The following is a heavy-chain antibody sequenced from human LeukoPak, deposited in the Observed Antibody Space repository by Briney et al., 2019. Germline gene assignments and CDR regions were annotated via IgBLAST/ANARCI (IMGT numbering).Heavy chain of an antibody. CDR2: IKQDGSEK. CDR3: AKEGYLWEYGAFDI. D-gene: IGHD2-15*01. Sequence: GGSLRLSCAASGFTFSSYWMSWVRQAPGKGLEWVANIKQDGSEKYYVDSVKGRFTISRDNAKNSLYLQMNSLRAEDTAVYYCAKEGYLWEYGAFDIWGQGTMVTVSS. CDR1: GFTFSSYW. J-gene: IGHJ3*02. V-gene: IGHV3-7*01.